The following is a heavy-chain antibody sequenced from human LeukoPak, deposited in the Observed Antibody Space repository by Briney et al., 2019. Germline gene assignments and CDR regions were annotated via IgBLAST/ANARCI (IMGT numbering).Heavy chain of an antibody. CDR1: GFTFSGYG. CDR3: AKGVYGDYAPALDY. CDR2: ISFDGSNK. J-gene: IGHJ4*02. D-gene: IGHD4-17*01. V-gene: IGHV3-30*18. Sequence: GGSLRLSCAASGFTFSGYGIHWVRKPQAKGLEWVAVISFDGSNKYYADSVKGRFTFSRDNSKNTLYLQMNSLRAEDTAVYYCAKGVYGDYAPALDYWGQGTLVTVSS.